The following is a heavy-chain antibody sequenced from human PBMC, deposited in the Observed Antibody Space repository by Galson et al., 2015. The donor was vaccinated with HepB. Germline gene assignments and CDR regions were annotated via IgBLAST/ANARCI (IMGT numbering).Heavy chain of an antibody. CDR1: GFTFSSYS. CDR2: ISSSSSTI. CDR3: ARDYSSGWYGTGYFDY. V-gene: IGHV3-48*02. J-gene: IGHJ4*02. D-gene: IGHD6-19*01. Sequence: SLRLSCAASGFTFSSYSMNWVRQAPGKGLEWVSYISSSSSTIYYADSVKGRFTISRDNAKNSLYLQMNSLRDEDTAVYYCARDYSSGWYGTGYFDYWGQGTLVTVSS.